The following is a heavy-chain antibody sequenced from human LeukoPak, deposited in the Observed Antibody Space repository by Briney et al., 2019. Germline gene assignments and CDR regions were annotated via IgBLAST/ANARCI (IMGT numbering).Heavy chain of an antibody. V-gene: IGHV4-39*01. J-gene: IGHJ3*02. CDR3: ARLEYHKGNQVAFDI. D-gene: IGHD4-23*01. CDR2: IYNRGRT. Sequence: PSETLSLTCTVSGGSISSSSYYWGWIRQPRGKGLEWIVSIYNRGRTYNNPSRKSRVTISVNKAKKQFSLNLSSVTAADTAVYYCARLEYHKGNQVAFDIWGQGTMVTVSS. CDR1: GGSISSSSYY.